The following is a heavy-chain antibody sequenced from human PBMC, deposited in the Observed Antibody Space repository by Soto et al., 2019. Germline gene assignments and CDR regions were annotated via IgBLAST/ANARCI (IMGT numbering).Heavy chain of an antibody. CDR3: ARDQYSGYDESFFDY. CDR2: ISAYNGNT. D-gene: IGHD5-12*01. CDR1: GYTFTSYG. J-gene: IGHJ4*02. Sequence: ASVKVSCKASGYTFTSYGISWVRQAPGQGLEWMGWISAYNGNTNYAQKLQGRVTMTTDTSTSTAYMELRSLRSDDTAVYYCARDQYSGYDESFFDYWGQGTLVTVSS. V-gene: IGHV1-18*01.